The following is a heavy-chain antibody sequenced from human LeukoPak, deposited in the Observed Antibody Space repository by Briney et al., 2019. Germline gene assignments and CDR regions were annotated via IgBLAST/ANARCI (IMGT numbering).Heavy chain of an antibody. CDR3: AKDEGNTVTSYYFDY. Sequence: GGSLRLSCAASGLTFSSYGMHWVRQAPGKGLEWVAVISYDGSNKYYADSVKGRFTISRDNSKNTLYLQMNSLRAEDTAVYYCAKDEGNTVTSYYFDYWGQGTLVTVSS. J-gene: IGHJ4*02. V-gene: IGHV3-30*18. CDR1: GLTFSSYG. D-gene: IGHD4-17*01. CDR2: ISYDGSNK.